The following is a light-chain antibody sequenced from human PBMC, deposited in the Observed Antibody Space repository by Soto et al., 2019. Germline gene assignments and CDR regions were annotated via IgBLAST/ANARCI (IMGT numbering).Light chain of an antibody. CDR3: QQLNSYPLT. V-gene: IGKV1-5*01. CDR2: AAS. CDR1: QSFSGW. Sequence: DIKMTQSPATLSASVGDTVTVTCRASQSFSGWVAWYQQKPGEAPKLLIYAASTLQSGVPSRFSGSGSGTEFTLTISSLQPEDFATYSCQQLNSYPLTFGGGTKVDIK. J-gene: IGKJ4*01.